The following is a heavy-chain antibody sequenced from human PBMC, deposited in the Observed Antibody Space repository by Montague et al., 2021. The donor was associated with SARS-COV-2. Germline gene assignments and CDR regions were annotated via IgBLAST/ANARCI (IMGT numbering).Heavy chain of an antibody. J-gene: IGHJ5*02. CDR2: SYYSGST. CDR1: GGSISSTTYR. Sequence: TLSLTCTVSGGSISSTTYRWGWIRQHPVKGLEWIGYSYYSGSTYYNPSLKSRVSISVDTSKNQFSLKLSSVTAADTAVYYCARGRRYSSTWYGAFDPWGQGMQVTVSS. D-gene: IGHD6-13*01. V-gene: IGHV4-31*03. CDR3: ARGRRYSSTWYGAFDP.